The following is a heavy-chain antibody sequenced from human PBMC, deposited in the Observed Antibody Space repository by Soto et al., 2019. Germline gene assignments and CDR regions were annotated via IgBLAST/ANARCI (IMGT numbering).Heavy chain of an antibody. J-gene: IGHJ6*02. CDR1: GGSISSGGYY. D-gene: IGHD4-4*01. Sequence: SETLSLTCTVSGGSISSGGYYWSWIRQHPGKGLEWIGYIYYSGSTYYNPSLKSRATISVDTSKNQFSLKLSSVTAADTAVYYCARDQVDMAVTPFGMDVWGQGTTVTVSS. V-gene: IGHV4-31*03. CDR2: IYYSGST. CDR3: ARDQVDMAVTPFGMDV.